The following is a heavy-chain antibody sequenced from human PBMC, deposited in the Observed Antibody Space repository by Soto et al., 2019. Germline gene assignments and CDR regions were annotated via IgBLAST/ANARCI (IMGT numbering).Heavy chain of an antibody. CDR3: ARRKTRPEAFDY. CDR1: SDSISSYY. D-gene: IGHD6-25*01. V-gene: IGHV4-59*08. Sequence: SETLSLTCTVSSDSISSYYWTWIRQPPGKGLEWIGYVYYSGSTNYNPSLKNRVTISVDTSKSQFSLNLSSVTAADTAVYYCARRKTRPEAFDYWGQGTLVTVSS. J-gene: IGHJ4*02. CDR2: VYYSGST.